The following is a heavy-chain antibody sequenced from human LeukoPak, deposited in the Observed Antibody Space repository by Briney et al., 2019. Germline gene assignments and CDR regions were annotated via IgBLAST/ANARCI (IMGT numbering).Heavy chain of an antibody. V-gene: IGHV4-59*12. J-gene: IGHJ4*02. CDR1: GGSISSYY. D-gene: IGHD6-13*01. CDR3: ARGGIAAAGTRVDY. Sequence: SETLSLTCTVSGGSISSYYWSWIRQPPGKGLEWIGYIYYSGSTNYNPSLKSRVTISVDTSKNQFSLKLSSVTAADTAVYYCARGGIAAAGTRVDYWGQGTLVTVSS. CDR2: IYYSGST.